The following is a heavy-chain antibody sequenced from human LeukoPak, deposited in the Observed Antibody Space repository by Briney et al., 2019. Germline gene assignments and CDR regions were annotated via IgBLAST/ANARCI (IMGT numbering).Heavy chain of an antibody. J-gene: IGHJ2*01. CDR3: ARVSSSWYQDWYFDL. V-gene: IGHV4-59*10. CDR2: IYTSGST. D-gene: IGHD6-13*01. CDR1: GGSFSGYY. Sequence: SETLSLTCAVYGGSFSGYYWSCIRQPAGKGLEWIGRIYTSGSTNYNPSLKSRVTMSVDTSKNQFSLKLSSVTAADTAVYYCARVSSSWYQDWYFDLWGRGTLVTVSS.